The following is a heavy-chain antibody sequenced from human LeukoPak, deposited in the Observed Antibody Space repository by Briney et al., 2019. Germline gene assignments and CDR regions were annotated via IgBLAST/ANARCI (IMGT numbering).Heavy chain of an antibody. CDR2: ISVYKGDT. CDR1: GYTFINYG. D-gene: IGHD2-15*01. Sequence: ASVKVSCKASGYTFINYGISWVRQAPGQGLEWMVWISVYKGDTNYAQKFQGRVTMTTDKSTSTAYMELRSLRSDDTAVYFCARDRSNSDVWGQGTTVTVSS. V-gene: IGHV1-18*01. J-gene: IGHJ6*02. CDR3: ARDRSNSDV.